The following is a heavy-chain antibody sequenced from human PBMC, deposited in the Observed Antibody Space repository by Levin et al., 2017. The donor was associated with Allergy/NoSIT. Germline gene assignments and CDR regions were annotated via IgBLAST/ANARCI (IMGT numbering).Heavy chain of an antibody. CDR3: ARAPLWFGELFDPRGAFDI. J-gene: IGHJ3*02. CDR2: IYYSGST. CDR1: GGSISSYY. D-gene: IGHD3-10*01. V-gene: IGHV4-59*01. Sequence: SQTLSLTCTVSGGSISSYYWSWIRQPPGKGLEWIGYIYYSGSTNYNPSLKSRVTISVDTSKNQFSLKLSSVTAADTAVYYCARAPLWFGELFDPRGAFDIWGQGTMVTVSS.